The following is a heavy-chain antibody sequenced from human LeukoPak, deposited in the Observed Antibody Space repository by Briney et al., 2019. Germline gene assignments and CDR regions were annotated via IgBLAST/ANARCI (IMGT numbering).Heavy chain of an antibody. CDR2: IRDDGGAK. Sequence: GGSLRLSCAASGFIFSSYGMHWVRQAPGKGLEWVAFIRDDGGAKDYVDSVEGRFTVSRDNSEDTLYLQMNSLRVEDTAVYYCAKETAGYGDYWGQGTLVTVSS. D-gene: IGHD3-16*01. CDR1: GFIFSSYG. V-gene: IGHV3-30*02. CDR3: AKETAGYGDY. J-gene: IGHJ4*02.